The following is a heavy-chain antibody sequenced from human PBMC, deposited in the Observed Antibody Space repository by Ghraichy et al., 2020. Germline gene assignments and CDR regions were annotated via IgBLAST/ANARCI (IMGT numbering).Heavy chain of an antibody. D-gene: IGHD6-19*01. CDR2: IYYSGST. V-gene: IGHV4-59*01. J-gene: IGHJ5*02. CDR3: ARVGTVAGTAPFDP. Sequence: SQTLSLTCTVSGGSISSYYWSWIRQPPGKGLEWIGYIYYSGSTNYNPSLKSRVTISVDTSKNQFSLKLSSVTAADTAVYYCARVGTVAGTAPFDPWGQGTLVTVSS. CDR1: GGSISSYY.